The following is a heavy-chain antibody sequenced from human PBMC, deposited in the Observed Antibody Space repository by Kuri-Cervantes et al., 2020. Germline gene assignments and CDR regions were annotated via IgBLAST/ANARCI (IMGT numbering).Heavy chain of an antibody. V-gene: IGHV4-39*07. CDR3: ARASQEELRLL. J-gene: IGHJ4*02. Sequence: SETLSLTCTVSGGSISSSSYYWGWIRQPPGKGLEWIGSIYYSGSTNYNPSLKSRVTISVDTSKNQFSLKLSSVTAADTAVYYCARASQEELRLLWGRGTLVTVSS. CDR2: IYYSGST. D-gene: IGHD1-7*01. CDR1: GGSISSSSYY.